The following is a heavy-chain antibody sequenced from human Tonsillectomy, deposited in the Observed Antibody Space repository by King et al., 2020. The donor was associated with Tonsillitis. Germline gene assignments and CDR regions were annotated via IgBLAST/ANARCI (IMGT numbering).Heavy chain of an antibody. V-gene: IGHV4-30-4*07. CDR3: AKCHSGGSCYS. J-gene: IGHJ4*02. D-gene: IGHD2-15*01. CDR1: GDSLNTGTYS. CDR2: VHFSGKT. Sequence: VQLQESGPAVVRPSQALSLTCAVSGDSLNTGTYSWPWIRQAPENGLEWIGYVHFSGKTKYNPSLKSRLTISIDTSRNHFSLNLTSVTAADTAVYYCAKCHSGGSCYSWGRGTLVTVSS.